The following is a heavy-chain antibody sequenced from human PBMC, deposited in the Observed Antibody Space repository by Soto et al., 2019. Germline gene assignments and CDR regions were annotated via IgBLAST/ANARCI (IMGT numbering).Heavy chain of an antibody. CDR1: GYTFTSYW. Sequence: PGESLKISCKGSGYTFTSYWISWVRQTPGKGLEWMARIDLSDSYTSYSPSFQGHISISTDKSIGTAYLQWSSLKASDTAMYYCARHYYGSGSPFDYWGQGTLVTVSS. CDR2: IDLSDSYT. V-gene: IGHV5-10-1*01. D-gene: IGHD3-10*01. CDR3: ARHYYGSGSPFDY. J-gene: IGHJ4*02.